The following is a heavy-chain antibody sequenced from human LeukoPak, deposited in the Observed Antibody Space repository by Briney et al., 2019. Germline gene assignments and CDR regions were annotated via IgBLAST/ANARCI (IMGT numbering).Heavy chain of an antibody. Sequence: ASVKVSCXASGYTFTNYYMHWVRQARGQGLEWMGIINPSGGSTSYAQKFQGRVTMTRDTSTSTVYMELSSLRSEDTAVYYCARDWGNSSSVYWGQGTLVTVSS. D-gene: IGHD6-6*01. CDR3: ARDWGNSSSVY. J-gene: IGHJ4*02. CDR2: INPSGGST. CDR1: GYTFTNYY. V-gene: IGHV1-46*03.